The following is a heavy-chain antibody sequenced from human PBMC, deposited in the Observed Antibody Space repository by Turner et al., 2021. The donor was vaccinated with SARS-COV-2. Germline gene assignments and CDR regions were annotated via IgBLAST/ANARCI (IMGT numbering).Heavy chain of an antibody. Sequence: QVHLVESGGGVVQPGRSLRLSCAASGFTFSSYGMHWVRQAPGKGLEWVSIISYDGNNQDYADSVKGRITISRDNSKNTLYLQMNSLRAEDTAVYYCAKDRSFRGGTYQFDYWGQGTLVTVSS. V-gene: IGHV3-30*18. CDR1: GFTFSSYG. D-gene: IGHD1-26*01. J-gene: IGHJ4*02. CDR2: ISYDGNNQ. CDR3: AKDRSFRGGTYQFDY.